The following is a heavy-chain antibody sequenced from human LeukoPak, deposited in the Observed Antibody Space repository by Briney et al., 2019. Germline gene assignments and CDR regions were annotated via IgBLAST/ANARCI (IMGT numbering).Heavy chain of an antibody. Sequence: SETLSLTCTVSGGSFSSYIYPWGWIRQPPGKGLEWIGSISHSGTTYYNPSLKSRVTISIDTSKSQFSPKLNSVTAADTAVYYCAREVGNSYYYYYMDVWGRGTTVTVSS. V-gene: IGHV4-39*07. CDR2: ISHSGTT. CDR1: GGSFSSYIYP. D-gene: IGHD1-14*01. J-gene: IGHJ6*03. CDR3: AREVGNSYYYYYMDV.